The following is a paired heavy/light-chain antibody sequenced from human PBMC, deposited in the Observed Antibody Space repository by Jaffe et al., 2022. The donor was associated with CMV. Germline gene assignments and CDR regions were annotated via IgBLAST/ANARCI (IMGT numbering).Light chain of an antibody. Sequence: QSALTQPASVSGSPGQSITLSCTGSSSDIGGYNYVSWYQQHPGKVPKLIIYDVSNRPSGVSNHFSGSKSGNMASLTISGLQTEDEADYYCSSYTSRSTLVFGGGTRLTVL. CDR3: SSYTSRSTLV. CDR1: SSDIGGYNY. J-gene: IGLJ2*01. CDR2: DVS. V-gene: IGLV2-14*01.
Heavy chain of an antibody. CDR1: GFTVTSNF. CDR3: ATKKGFCSGGGCYNMDY. J-gene: IGHJ4*02. V-gene: IGHV3-53*01. Sequence: VQLVESGGGLIQPGGSLRLSCAVSGFTVTSNFMNWVRQAPGKGLEWVTIIDSGGAAYYTDSVKGRFTISRDISSNTLYLQMNSLKAEDTAVYYCATKKGFCSGGGCYNMDYWGQGTLVTVSS. D-gene: IGHD2-15*01. CDR2: IDSGGAA.